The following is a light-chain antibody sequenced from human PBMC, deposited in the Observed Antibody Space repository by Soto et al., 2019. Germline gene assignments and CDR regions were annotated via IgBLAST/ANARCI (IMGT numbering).Light chain of an antibody. CDR2: DAS. V-gene: IGKV3-11*01. CDR1: QSVSSY. CDR3: QQRSNWPST. Sequence: EIVLTQSPATLSLSPGERATLSCRASQSVSSYLAWYQQKPGQAPRLLMYDASNRATGIPARFSGSGSGTDFTLTISSLEPEDFAVYYCQQRSNWPSTFGGGTNVEIK. J-gene: IGKJ4*01.